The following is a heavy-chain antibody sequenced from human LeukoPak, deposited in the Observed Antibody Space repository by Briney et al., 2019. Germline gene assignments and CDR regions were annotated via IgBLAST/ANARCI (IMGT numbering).Heavy chain of an antibody. D-gene: IGHD6-13*01. CDR1: GFTFSSYW. CDR2: IKQDGSEK. CDR3: GHRGWAAAFDY. V-gene: IGHV3-7*01. J-gene: IGHJ4*02. Sequence: GGSLRLSCAASGFTFSSYWMSWVRQAPGKGLEWVANIKQDGSEKYYVDSVKGRFTISRDNAKNPLYLQMNSPRDDGTAVYYCGHRGWAAAFDYWGQGTLVTVSS.